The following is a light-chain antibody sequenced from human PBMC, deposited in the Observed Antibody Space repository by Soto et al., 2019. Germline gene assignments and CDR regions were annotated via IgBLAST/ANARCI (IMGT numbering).Light chain of an antibody. CDR1: QRIGDY. V-gene: IGKV3-11*01. Sequence: DIVLTQSPATLSLSPGERATLSYRASQRIGDYLAWYQQKPGQAPRLLIYDASNRAAGTPARFGGGGSGSDYTLTISSIQPEDFAVYYCQQRYVWPITFGQGTRLDFK. CDR2: DAS. CDR3: QQRYVWPIT. J-gene: IGKJ5*01.